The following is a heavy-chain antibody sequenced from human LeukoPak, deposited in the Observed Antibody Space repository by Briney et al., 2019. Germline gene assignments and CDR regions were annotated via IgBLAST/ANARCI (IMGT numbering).Heavy chain of an antibody. Sequence: SETLSLTCTVSGGSISSRSYYWGWIRQPPGKGLEWIGSIYYSGSTFYNPSLKSRVTISVDTSKNQFSLKLSSVTAADTAVYYCARGLGYSYGPLDYWGQGTLVTVSS. J-gene: IGHJ4*02. CDR3: ARGLGYSYGPLDY. V-gene: IGHV4-39*07. CDR1: GGSISSRSYY. CDR2: IYYSGST. D-gene: IGHD5-18*01.